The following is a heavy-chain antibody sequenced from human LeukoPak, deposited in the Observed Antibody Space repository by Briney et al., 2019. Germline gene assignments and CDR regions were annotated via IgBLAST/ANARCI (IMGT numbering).Heavy chain of an antibody. CDR2: IKESGSEK. CDR1: GFKFSYYW. CDR3: ARGWGEKGRCRGGTCNNPQFDY. V-gene: IGHV3-7*01. D-gene: IGHD2-15*01. Sequence: PGGSLRLSCAASGFKFSYYWMTWVRQAPGKGLEWLASIKESGSEKYYVDSVKGRFTISRDNADNLVYLQMNRLRVEETTVYYCARGWGEKGRCRGGTCNNPQFDYWGQGILVTVSS. J-gene: IGHJ4*02.